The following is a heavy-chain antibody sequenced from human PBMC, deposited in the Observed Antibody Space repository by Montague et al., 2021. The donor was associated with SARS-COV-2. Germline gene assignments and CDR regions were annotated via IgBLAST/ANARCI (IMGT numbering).Heavy chain of an antibody. D-gene: IGHD3-10*01. CDR3: ATRSTLWFGED. CDR1: GGSISSYY. CDR2: IYYSGST. V-gene: IGHV4-59*12. Sequence: SETLSLTCTLSGGSISSYYWSWIRQPPGKGLEWIGYIYYSGSTNYNPSFKSRFTMSIDSSNNQVSLKLSSMTAADTAVYYCATRSTLWFGEDWGQGTLVTVSS. J-gene: IGHJ4*02.